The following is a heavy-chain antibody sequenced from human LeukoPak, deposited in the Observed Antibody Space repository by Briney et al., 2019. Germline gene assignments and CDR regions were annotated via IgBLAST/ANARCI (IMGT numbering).Heavy chain of an antibody. J-gene: IGHJ4*02. CDR3: ARGVEPLAANTLAY. CDR2: RYSDGNT. V-gene: IGHV3-53*01. CDR1: GFTVITND. D-gene: IGHD1-14*01. Sequence: GGSLRLSCAASGFTVITNDMTWVRQAPGKGLEWVSVRYSDGNTKYADSVQGRFTISRDNSNNTLYLEMNSLSPDDTAVYYCARGVEPLAANTLAYWGQGTLVTVSS.